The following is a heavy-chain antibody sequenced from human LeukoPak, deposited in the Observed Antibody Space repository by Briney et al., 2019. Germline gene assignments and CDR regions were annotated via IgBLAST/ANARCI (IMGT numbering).Heavy chain of an antibody. CDR2: IYTSGST. Sequence: KASETLSLTCTVSGGSISSYYWSWIRQPAGKGLEWIGRIYTSGSTNYNPSLKSRVTMSVDTSKNQFSLKLSSVTAAYTAVYYCARGPYPITMVRGALYGMDVWGQGTTVTVSS. V-gene: IGHV4-4*07. J-gene: IGHJ6*02. CDR1: GGSISSYY. CDR3: ARGPYPITMVRGALYGMDV. D-gene: IGHD3-10*01.